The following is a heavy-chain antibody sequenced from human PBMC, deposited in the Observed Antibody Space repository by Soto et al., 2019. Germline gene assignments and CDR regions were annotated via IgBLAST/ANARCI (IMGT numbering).Heavy chain of an antibody. J-gene: IGHJ6*03. Sequence: PGGSLRLSCAASGFTFGSYAMSWVRQAPGKGLEWVSAISGSGGSTYYADSVKGRFTISRDNSKNTLYLQMNSLRAEDTAVYYCAKAPVLRFLEWSRTYYMDVWGKGTTVTVSS. V-gene: IGHV3-23*01. CDR3: AKAPVLRFLEWSRTYYMDV. CDR2: ISGSGGST. CDR1: GFTFGSYA. D-gene: IGHD3-3*01.